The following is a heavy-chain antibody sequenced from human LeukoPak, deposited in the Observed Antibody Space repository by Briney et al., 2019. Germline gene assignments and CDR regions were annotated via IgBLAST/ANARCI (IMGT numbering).Heavy chain of an antibody. CDR3: ARQGTIVAGTLGTTFDY. Sequence: GGSLKISCKASGYSFTNYWIGWVRQMPGKGLEWMGIIYPGDSDTKYSPSFQGQVTISADKSINTAYLQWSSLRALDTAMYYCARQGTIVAGTLGTTFDYWGQGTLLTVSS. CDR1: GYSFTNYW. D-gene: IGHD5-12*01. CDR2: IYPGDSDT. J-gene: IGHJ4*02. V-gene: IGHV5-51*01.